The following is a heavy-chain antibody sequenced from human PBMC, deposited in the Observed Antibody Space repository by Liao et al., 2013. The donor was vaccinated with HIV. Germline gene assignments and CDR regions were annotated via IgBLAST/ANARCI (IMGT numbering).Heavy chain of an antibody. J-gene: IGHJ4*02. D-gene: IGHD3-22*01. CDR3: ARVRRWYDSSDFRWYFDY. CDR2: IYYTGAT. Sequence: QLQLQESGPGLVKPSETLSLTCSVSGGSINTNSYYWGWIRQPPGKGLEWIGNIYYTGATYYNPSLKSRVTIFVDTSKNHFSLKLTSVTAADTAVYFCARVRRWYDSSDFRWYFDYWGQGTLLTVSS. V-gene: IGHV4-39*07. CDR1: GGSINTNSYY.